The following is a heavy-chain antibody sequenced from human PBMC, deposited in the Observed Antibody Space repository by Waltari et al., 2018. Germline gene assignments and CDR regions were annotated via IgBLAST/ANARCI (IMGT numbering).Heavy chain of an antibody. Sequence: EVQLVESGGGLVTPGGSLKLSCPASGHPFSSSSLNWVRQAPGKGLEWVSSISSSSSYIYYADSVKGRFTISRDNAKNSLYLQMNSLRAEDTAVYYCARDPRYCSSTSCHDYWGQGTLVTVSS. V-gene: IGHV3-21*01. CDR2: ISSSSSYI. D-gene: IGHD2-2*01. J-gene: IGHJ4*02. CDR1: GHPFSSSS. CDR3: ARDPRYCSSTSCHDY.